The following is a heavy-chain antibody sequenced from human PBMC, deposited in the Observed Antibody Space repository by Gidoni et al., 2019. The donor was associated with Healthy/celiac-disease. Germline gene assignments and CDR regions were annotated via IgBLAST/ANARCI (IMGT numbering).Heavy chain of an antibody. J-gene: IGHJ4*02. Sequence: QVQLQESGPGLVKPSETLSLTCTVSGGSISSYYWSWIRQPPGKGLEWIGNIYYSGSTNYNPSLKSRVTISVDTSKNQFSLKLRSVTAADTAVYYCARQGRDGYKLYYFDYWGQGTLVTVSS. CDR1: GGSISSYY. CDR3: ARQGRDGYKLYYFDY. CDR2: IYYSGST. V-gene: IGHV4-59*08. D-gene: IGHD5-12*01.